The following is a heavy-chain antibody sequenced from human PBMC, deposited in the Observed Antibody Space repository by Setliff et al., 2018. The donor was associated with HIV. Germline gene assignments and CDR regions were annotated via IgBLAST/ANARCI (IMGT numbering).Heavy chain of an antibody. CDR1: GGSFSGYY. CDR2: INHSGST. CDR3: ARRAHSVYPPS. V-gene: IGHV4-34*01. J-gene: IGHJ5*02. Sequence: KASETLSLTCAVYGGSFSGYYWSWIRQPPGKGLEWIGEINHSGSTNYNPSLKSRVTISVDTSKNQFSLKLSSVTAADTAVYYCARRAHSVYPPSWGPGILVTVSS. D-gene: IGHD2-8*01.